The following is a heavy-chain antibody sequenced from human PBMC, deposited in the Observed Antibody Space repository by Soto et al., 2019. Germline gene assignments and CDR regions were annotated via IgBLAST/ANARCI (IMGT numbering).Heavy chain of an antibody. CDR1: GFTFDDYT. CDR3: AKDQGRSTAMGNGGYFDY. D-gene: IGHD5-18*01. CDR2: ISWDGRNT. Sequence: GGSLRLSCAASGFTFDDYTMHWVRQAPGKGLEWVSLISWDGRNTFYAASVRGRFTVSRDNSKNSVYLQMNSLTTEDTALYYCAKDQGRSTAMGNGGYFDYWGQGTLVTVSS. J-gene: IGHJ4*02. V-gene: IGHV3-43*01.